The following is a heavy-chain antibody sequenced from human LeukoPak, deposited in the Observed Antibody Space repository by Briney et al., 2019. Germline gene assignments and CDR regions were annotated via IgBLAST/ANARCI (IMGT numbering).Heavy chain of an antibody. D-gene: IGHD5-24*01. Sequence: GGSLRLSCAASGFTFSGSAMHWVRQASGKGLEWVGRIRSKANSYATAYAASVKGRFTISRDDSKNTAYLQMNSLKTEDTAVYYCTTRDGYNQSRDYWGQGTLVTVSS. CDR1: GFTFSGSA. J-gene: IGHJ4*02. CDR2: IRSKANSYAT. CDR3: TTRDGYNQSRDY. V-gene: IGHV3-73*01.